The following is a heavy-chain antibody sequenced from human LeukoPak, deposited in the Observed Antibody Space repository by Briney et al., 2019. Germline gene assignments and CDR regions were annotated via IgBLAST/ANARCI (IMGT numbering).Heavy chain of an antibody. D-gene: IGHD2-2*01. CDR3: ARANRGYCSSPSCSIDY. CDR2: INPNSGGT. V-gene: IGHV1-2*02. J-gene: IGHJ4*02. Sequence: GASVKVSCKASGGTFSSYAISWVRQAPGQGLEWMGWINPNSGGTTYSQKFQGRVTMTRDTSISTAYMELNRLRSDDTAVYYCARANRGYCSSPSCSIDYWGQGTLVTVSS. CDR1: GGTFSSYA.